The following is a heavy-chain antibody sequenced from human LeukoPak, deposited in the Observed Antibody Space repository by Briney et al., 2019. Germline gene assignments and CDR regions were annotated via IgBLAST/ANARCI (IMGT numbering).Heavy chain of an antibody. V-gene: IGHV4-59*01. CDR2: IYYSGST. D-gene: IGHD3-22*01. CDR1: GGSISSYY. CDR3: ARESKYYYDSSGYFEN. J-gene: IGHJ4*02. Sequence: PSETLSLTCTVSGGSISSYYWSWIRQPPGKGLEWIGHIYYSGSTNYNPSLKSRVTISVDTSKSQFSLKLSSVTAADTAVYYCARESKYYYDSSGYFENWGQGTLVTVSS.